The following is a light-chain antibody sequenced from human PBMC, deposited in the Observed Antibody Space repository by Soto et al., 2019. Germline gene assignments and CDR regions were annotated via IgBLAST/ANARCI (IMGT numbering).Light chain of an antibody. V-gene: IGKV3-15*01. CDR2: GAS. CDR3: QQYNNWPPRWT. J-gene: IGKJ1*01. CDR1: QSVSSN. Sequence: EIVMTQSPATLSVSPGERATFSCRASQSVSSNLAWYQQKPGQAPRLLIYGASTRATGIPARFSGSGSGTEVTLTISSLQSEDFAVYYCQQYNNWPPRWTFGQGTKVEIK.